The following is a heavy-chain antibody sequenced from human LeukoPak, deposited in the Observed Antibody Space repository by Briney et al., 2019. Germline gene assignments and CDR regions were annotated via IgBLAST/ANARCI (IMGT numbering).Heavy chain of an antibody. V-gene: IGHV1-2*02. CDR1: GYTFTGYY. CDR3: ARVRGYYDSSGYYQLKLGDYFDY. D-gene: IGHD3-22*01. Sequence: GASVKVSCKASGYTFTGYYMHWVRQAPGQGLEWMGWINPNSGGTNYAQKFQGRVTMTRDTSISTAYMELSRLRSDDTAVYYCARVRGYYDSSGYYQLKLGDYFDYWGQGTLVTVSS. J-gene: IGHJ4*02. CDR2: INPNSGGT.